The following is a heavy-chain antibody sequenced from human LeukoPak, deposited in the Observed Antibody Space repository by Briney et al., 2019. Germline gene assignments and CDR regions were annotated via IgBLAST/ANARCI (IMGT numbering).Heavy chain of an antibody. CDR1: GGSISSEGFY. Sequence: PSETLSLTCSVSGGSISSEGFYWSWIRQPPGKGLEWIAYIYHSGRTYYNPSLNSRLTISVDTSKNQFSMSLKSVTAADTAVYYCARVVTSSLYFFDYWGQGTLVSVSS. CDR3: ARVVTSSLYFFDY. D-gene: IGHD2-21*02. V-gene: IGHV4-31*03. J-gene: IGHJ4*02. CDR2: IYHSGRT.